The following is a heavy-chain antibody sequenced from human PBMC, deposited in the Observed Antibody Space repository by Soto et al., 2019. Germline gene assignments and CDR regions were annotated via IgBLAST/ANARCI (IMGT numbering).Heavy chain of an antibody. V-gene: IGHV4-34*01. Sequence: PSETLSLTCAVYGGSFSGYYWSWIRQPPGKGLEWIGEINHSGSTNYNPSLKSRVTISVDTSKNQFSLKLSSVTATDTAVYYCARGGLIRFLEWLRHYGMDVWGQGTTVTVSS. CDR1: GGSFSGYY. CDR2: INHSGST. J-gene: IGHJ6*02. D-gene: IGHD3-3*01. CDR3: ARGGLIRFLEWLRHYGMDV.